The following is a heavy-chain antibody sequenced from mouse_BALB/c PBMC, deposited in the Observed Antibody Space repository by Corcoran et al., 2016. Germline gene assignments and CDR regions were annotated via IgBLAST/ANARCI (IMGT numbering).Heavy chain of an antibody. CDR2: INPYNGAT. CDR3: ARGALLQYFDY. J-gene: IGHJ2*01. D-gene: IGHD1-1*01. V-gene: IGHV1-26*01. CDR1: GYSFTGYY. Sequence: EVQLQQSGPELVKPGASVKISCKASGYSFTGYYMHWVKQSHVKSLEWIGRINPYNGATSYNQNFKDKASLTVDKSSSTAYMELHSLTSEDSAVYYCARGALLQYFDYWGQGTTLTVSS.